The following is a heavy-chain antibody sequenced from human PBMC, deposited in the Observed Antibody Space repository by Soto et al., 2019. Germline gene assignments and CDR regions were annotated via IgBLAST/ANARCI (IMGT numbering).Heavy chain of an antibody. Sequence: GGSLRLSCAASGFTFSSYGMHWVRQAPGKGLEWVAVIWYDGSNKYYADSVKGRFTISRDNSKNTLYLQMNSLRAEDTAVYYCARDRDSSGICDHWGQGTLVTVSS. V-gene: IGHV3-33*01. CDR3: ARDRDSSGICDH. J-gene: IGHJ4*02. CDR2: IWYDGSNK. CDR1: GFTFSSYG. D-gene: IGHD6-19*01.